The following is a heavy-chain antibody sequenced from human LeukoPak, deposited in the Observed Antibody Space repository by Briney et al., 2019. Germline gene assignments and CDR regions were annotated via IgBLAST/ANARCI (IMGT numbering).Heavy chain of an antibody. CDR2: IHHSGST. J-gene: IGHJ4*02. D-gene: IGHD3-10*01. Sequence: SETLSLTCTVSGGSITTYYWTWIRKPPGKGLEWIGHIHHSGSTYYNPSLKSRVTISVDTSKNQFSLKLSSVTAADTAVYYCARDLTMVRGVIIFDYWGQGTLVTVSS. CDR3: ARDLTMVRGVIIFDY. CDR1: GGSITTYY. V-gene: IGHV4-59*12.